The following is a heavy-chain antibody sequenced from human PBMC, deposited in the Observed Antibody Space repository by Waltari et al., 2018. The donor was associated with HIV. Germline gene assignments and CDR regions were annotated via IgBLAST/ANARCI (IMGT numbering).Heavy chain of an antibody. J-gene: IGHJ3*02. CDR1: GYTFSDYF. CDR3: ARQMTFYDAFDI. V-gene: IGHV1-2*02. Sequence: VQLVQSGAEVKKPGASVKVSCKASGYTFSDYFIHWVRQAPGQGLEWMGWISPNSGDTSYAQNFQGRVPMTRDTYISTAYIELSRLTSDDTTVYYCARQMTFYDAFDIWGQGTVVTVSS. CDR2: ISPNSGDT.